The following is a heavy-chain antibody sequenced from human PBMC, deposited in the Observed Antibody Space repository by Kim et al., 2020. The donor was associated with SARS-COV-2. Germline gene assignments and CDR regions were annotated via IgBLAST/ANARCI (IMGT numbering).Heavy chain of an antibody. J-gene: IGHJ4*02. CDR1: GGSISSSSYY. Sequence: SETLSLTCTVSGGSISSSSYYWGWIRQPPGKGLEWIGSIYYSGSTYYNPSLKSRVTISVDTSKNQFSLKLSSVTAADTAVYYCARLVGSSGRQYYFDYWGQGTLVTVSS. CDR2: IYYSGST. D-gene: IGHD6-19*01. V-gene: IGHV4-39*01. CDR3: ARLVGSSGRQYYFDY.